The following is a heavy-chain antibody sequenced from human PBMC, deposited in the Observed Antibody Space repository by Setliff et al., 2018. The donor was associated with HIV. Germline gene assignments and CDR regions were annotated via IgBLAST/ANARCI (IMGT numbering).Heavy chain of an antibody. D-gene: IGHD1-7*01. J-gene: IGHJ4*02. CDR3: VRNPRELLY. CDR2: MSTSSSNFI. CDR1: GFTFSNAW. V-gene: IGHV3-21*04. Sequence: AGGSLRLSCAASGFTFSNAWMNWVRQAPGKGLEWVPSMSTSSSNFIYYADSVKGRFTISRDNAKNTLYLQMNSLRAEDTAVYYCVRNPRELLYWGQGTLVTVSS.